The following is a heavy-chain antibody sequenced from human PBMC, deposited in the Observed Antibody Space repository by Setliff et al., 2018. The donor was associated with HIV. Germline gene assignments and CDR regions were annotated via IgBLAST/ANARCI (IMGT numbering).Heavy chain of an antibody. CDR3: ARVRFTIFGVVIPNDAFDI. V-gene: IGHV3-7*01. CDR1: GFTFSTYW. D-gene: IGHD3-3*01. J-gene: IGHJ3*02. Sequence: PGGSLRLSCAASGFTFSTYWMTWVRQAPGKGPEWVANIKQDGSEKYYVDSVKGRFTISRDNAKNSLYLQMNSLRAEDTAVYYCARVRFTIFGVVIPNDAFDIWGQGTMVTVSS. CDR2: IKQDGSEK.